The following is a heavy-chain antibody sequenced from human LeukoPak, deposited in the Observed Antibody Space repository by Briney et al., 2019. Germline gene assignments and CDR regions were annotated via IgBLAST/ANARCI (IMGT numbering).Heavy chain of an antibody. D-gene: IGHD5-18*01. J-gene: IGHJ4*02. Sequence: GGSLRLSCAASGFTFSSYSMNWVRQAPGKGLGWVSSISSSSSYIYYADSVKGRFTISRDNAKNSLYLQMNSLRAEDTAVYYCARERQLWFPFDYWGQGTLVTVSS. CDR2: ISSSSSYI. V-gene: IGHV3-21*01. CDR1: GFTFSSYS. CDR3: ARERQLWFPFDY.